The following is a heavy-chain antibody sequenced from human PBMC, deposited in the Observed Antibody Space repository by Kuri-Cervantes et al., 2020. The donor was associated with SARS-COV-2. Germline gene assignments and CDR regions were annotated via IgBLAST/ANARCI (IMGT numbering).Heavy chain of an antibody. V-gene: IGHV1-69*04. Sequence: SVKVSCKASGGTFSSYAISWVRQAPGQGLEWMGRIIPILGMANYAQKFQGRVTITADKSTSTAYMELSSLRSEDTAVYYCASVPTSGYYLLWGQGTLVTVSS. CDR2: IIPILGMA. CDR3: ASVPTSGYYLL. CDR1: GGTFSSYA. D-gene: IGHD3-22*01. J-gene: IGHJ4*02.